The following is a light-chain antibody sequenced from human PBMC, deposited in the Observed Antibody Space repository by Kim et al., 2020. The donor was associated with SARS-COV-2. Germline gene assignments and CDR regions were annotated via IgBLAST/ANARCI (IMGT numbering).Light chain of an antibody. CDR3: CSYADNSTWV. Sequence: GQSSTISCTGTSSDIGSYNLVSWYQQHPGKAPKLMIYEVSKRPSGVSNRFSGSKSGNTASLTISGLQAEDEADYYCCSYADNSTWVFGGGTKLTVL. CDR2: EVS. V-gene: IGLV2-23*02. CDR1: SSDIGSYNL. J-gene: IGLJ3*02.